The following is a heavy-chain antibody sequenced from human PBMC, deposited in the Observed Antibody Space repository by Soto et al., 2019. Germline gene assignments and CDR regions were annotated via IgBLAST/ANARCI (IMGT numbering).Heavy chain of an antibody. D-gene: IGHD1-1*01. CDR1: GDSVSSDSAA. CDR2: TYYRSKWYN. CDR3: AREDNWRTRGNYYMDV. J-gene: IGHJ6*03. Sequence: PSQTLSLTCAISGDSVSSDSAAWNWIRQSPSRGLEWLGRTYYRSKWYNDYAVSVKSRIIIDPDTSKNQFSLQLNSVTPEDTAVYYRAREDNWRTRGNYYMDVRGKGTTVTVSS. V-gene: IGHV6-1*01.